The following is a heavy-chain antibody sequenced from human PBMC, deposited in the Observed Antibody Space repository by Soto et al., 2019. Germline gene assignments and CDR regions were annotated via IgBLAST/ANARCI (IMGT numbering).Heavy chain of an antibody. CDR3: ARGVAARALRGYYYYGMDV. J-gene: IGHJ6*02. CDR1: GGSISSYY. Sequence: SETLSLTCTVSGGSISSYYWSWIRQPPGKGLEWIGYIYYSGSTNYNPSLKSRVTISVDTSKNQFSLKLSSVTAADTAVYYCARGVAARALRGYYYYGMDVWGQGTTVTVSS. CDR2: IYYSGST. V-gene: IGHV4-59*01. D-gene: IGHD6-6*01.